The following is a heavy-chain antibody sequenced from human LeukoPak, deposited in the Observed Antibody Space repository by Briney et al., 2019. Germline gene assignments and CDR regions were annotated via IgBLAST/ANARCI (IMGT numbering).Heavy chain of an antibody. D-gene: IGHD3-3*01. V-gene: IGHV4-34*01. CDR1: GESFDGYY. J-gene: IGHJ4*02. Sequence: PSETLSLTCAVYGESFDGYYWSWIRQSPGRGREWLGHINHVGITNHNPSLKSRVTISVKTSKNQVTLKVRSLAPGDTGGYFLARKGLRPLEWLSEYFFDYWGQGTLVSVSS. CDR2: INHVGIT. CDR3: ARKGLRPLEWLSEYFFDY.